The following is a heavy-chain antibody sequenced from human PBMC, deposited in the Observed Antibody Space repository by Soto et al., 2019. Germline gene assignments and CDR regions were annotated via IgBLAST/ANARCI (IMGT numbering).Heavy chain of an antibody. J-gene: IGHJ6*02. CDR2: INHSGST. D-gene: IGHD3-10*01. CDR3: ARVSGIYYYGMDV. Sequence: QVQLQQWGAGLLKPSETLSLTCAVYGGSFSGYYWSWIRQPPGKGLEWIGEINHSGSTNYNPSLKCRVTITVDPSKNQFSLKLSSVTAADTAVYYCARVSGIYYYGMDVWGQGTTVTVSS. CDR1: GGSFSGYY. V-gene: IGHV4-34*01.